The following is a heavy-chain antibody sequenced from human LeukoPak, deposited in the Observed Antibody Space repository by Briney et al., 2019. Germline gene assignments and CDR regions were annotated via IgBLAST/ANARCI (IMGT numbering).Heavy chain of an antibody. Sequence: GGSLRLSCAASGFTFSSYWMSWVRQAPGKGLEWVANIKQDGCEKYYVDSVKGRFTISRDNAKNSLYLQMNSLRAEDTAVYYCARDNGGGYDSSGYKTYYFDYWGQGTLVTVSS. J-gene: IGHJ4*02. D-gene: IGHD3-22*01. V-gene: IGHV3-7*01. CDR2: IKQDGCEK. CDR3: ARDNGGGYDSSGYKTYYFDY. CDR1: GFTFSSYW.